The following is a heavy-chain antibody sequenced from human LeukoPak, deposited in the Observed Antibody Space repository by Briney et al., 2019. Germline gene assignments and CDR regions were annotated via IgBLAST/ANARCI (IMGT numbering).Heavy chain of an antibody. CDR3: ARGGDYYDSSGSRPLVFDY. J-gene: IGHJ4*02. D-gene: IGHD3-22*01. CDR1: GGSFSGYY. Sequence: PSEALSLTCAVYGGSFSGYYWSWICQPPGKGLEWIGEINHSGSTNYNPSLKSRVTISVDTSKNQFSLKLSSVTAADTAVYYCARGGDYYDSSGSRPLVFDYWGQGTLVTVSS. CDR2: INHSGST. V-gene: IGHV4-34*01.